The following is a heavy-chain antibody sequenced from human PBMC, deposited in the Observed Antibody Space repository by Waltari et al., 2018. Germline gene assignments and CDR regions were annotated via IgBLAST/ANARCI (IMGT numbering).Heavy chain of an antibody. CDR3: ARDPDVLRFMFEY. CDR1: GYPIRRGYY. J-gene: IGHJ4*02. CDR2: VYESGTT. Sequence: QVQLQESGPGLVKPSETLSLTCTVPGYPIRRGYYWGWIRQPPGKGLEWIGSVYESGTTYYNPSLKNRINMSVDTSKNQFSLKLRSVTAADTAVYYCARDPDVLRFMFEYWGQGILVTVSS. V-gene: IGHV4-38-2*02. D-gene: IGHD3-3*01.